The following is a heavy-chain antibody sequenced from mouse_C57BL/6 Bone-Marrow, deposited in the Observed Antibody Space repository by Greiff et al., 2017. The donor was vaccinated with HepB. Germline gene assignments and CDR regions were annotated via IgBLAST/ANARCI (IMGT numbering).Heavy chain of an antibody. D-gene: IGHD2-4*01. CDR2: IYPGGGYT. CDR3: ARWNYDGRFPFAY. V-gene: IGHV1-63*01. J-gene: IGHJ3*01. CDR1: GYTFTNYW. Sequence: QVQLQQSGAELVRPGPSVKMSCKASGYTFTNYWIGWAKQRPGHGLEWIGDIYPGGGYTNYNEKFKGKATLTADKSSSTAYMQFSSLTSEDSAIYYCARWNYDGRFPFAYWGQGTLVTVSA.